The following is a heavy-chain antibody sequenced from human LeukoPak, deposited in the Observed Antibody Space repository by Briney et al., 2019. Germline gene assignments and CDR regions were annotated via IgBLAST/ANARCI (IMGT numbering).Heavy chain of an antibody. CDR2: MNPNSGNT. V-gene: IGHV1-8*01. D-gene: IGHD2-2*01. J-gene: IGHJ6*02. Sequence: ASVKVSCKASGYTFTSYDINWVRQATGQGHEWMGWMNPNSGNTGYAQKFQGKVTMTRNTSISTAYMELSSLRSEDTAVYYCARYQNRYCSSTSCYRGYYYYGMDVWGQGTTVTVSS. CDR3: ARYQNRYCSSTSCYRGYYYYGMDV. CDR1: GYTFTSYD.